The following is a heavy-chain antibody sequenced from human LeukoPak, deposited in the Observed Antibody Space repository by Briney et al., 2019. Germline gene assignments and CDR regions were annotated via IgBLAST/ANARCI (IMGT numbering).Heavy chain of an antibody. Sequence: PGRSLRLSCAASGFTFSSYGMHWVRQAPGKGLEWVAVIWYDGSNKYYADSVKGRFTISRDNSKNTLYLQMNSLRAEDTAVYYCARSASCSGGSCYGVWGYWGQGTLVTVSS. CDR1: GFTFSSYG. CDR2: IWYDGSNK. V-gene: IGHV3-33*01. CDR3: ARSASCSGGSCYGVWGY. J-gene: IGHJ4*02. D-gene: IGHD2-15*01.